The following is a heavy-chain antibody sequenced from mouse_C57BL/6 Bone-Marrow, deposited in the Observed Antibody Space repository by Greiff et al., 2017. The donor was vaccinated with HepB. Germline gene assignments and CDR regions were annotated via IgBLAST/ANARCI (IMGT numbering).Heavy chain of an antibody. CDR2: INYDGSST. CDR1: GFTFSDYY. CDR3: ARDARARYFDY. Sequence: EVKVVESEGGLVQPGSSMKLSCTASGFTFSDYYMAWVRQVPEKGLEWVANINYDGSSTYYLDSLKSRFIISRDNAKNILYLQMSSLKSEDTATYYCARDARARYFDYWGQGTTLTVSS. V-gene: IGHV5-16*01. J-gene: IGHJ2*01. D-gene: IGHD3-1*01.